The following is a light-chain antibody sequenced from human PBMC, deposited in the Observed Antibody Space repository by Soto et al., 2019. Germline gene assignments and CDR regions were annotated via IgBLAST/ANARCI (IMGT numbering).Light chain of an antibody. CDR2: GAS. Sequence: EIVLTQSPGTLSSSPGERATLSCRASQTATSNYLAWYQQKPGQAPRLLFFGASIRATGLPDRFSGGGSGTDFTLTISRLQPEDFAVYYCQQYGSSPGTFGQGTKVDIK. CDR1: QTATSNY. J-gene: IGKJ1*01. CDR3: QQYGSSPGT. V-gene: IGKV3-20*01.